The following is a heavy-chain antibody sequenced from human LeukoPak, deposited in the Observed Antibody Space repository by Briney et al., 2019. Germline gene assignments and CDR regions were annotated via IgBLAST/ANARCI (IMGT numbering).Heavy chain of an antibody. V-gene: IGHV1-69*13. CDR1: GRTFSTYA. CDR3: ARDPAERLRGASYYYYMDV. J-gene: IGHJ6*03. CDR2: IIPMFGTA. D-gene: IGHD1-1*01. Sequence: SVKVSCKASGRTFSTYAISWVRQAPGQALEWMGGIIPMFGTADYAQKFQSRVTIIADESTSTVYMELSSLRSGDTAVYYCARDPAERLRGASYYYYMDVWGKGTTVTVSS.